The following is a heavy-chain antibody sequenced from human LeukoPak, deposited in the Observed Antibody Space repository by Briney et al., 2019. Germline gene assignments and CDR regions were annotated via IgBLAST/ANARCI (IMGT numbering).Heavy chain of an antibody. D-gene: IGHD3-9*01. CDR3: AKDLRLRYFTY. V-gene: IGHV3-30*02. CDR1: GFTFSSYG. CDR2: IRYDGSNK. J-gene: IGHJ4*02. Sequence: GGSLRLSCAAPGFTFSSYGMHWVRQAPGKGLEWVAFIRYDGSNKYYADSVKGRFTISRDNSKDTLYLQMNSLRAEDTAVYHCAKDLRLRYFTYWGQGTLVTVSS.